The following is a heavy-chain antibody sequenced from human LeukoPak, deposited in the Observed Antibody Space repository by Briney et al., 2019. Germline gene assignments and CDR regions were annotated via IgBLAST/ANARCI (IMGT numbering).Heavy chain of an antibody. Sequence: PGGSLRLSCAASGFTFSSYAMSWVRQAPGEGLEWVSAISGSGGSTYYADSVKGRFTISRDNSKNTLYLQMNSLRAEDTAVYYCAKSDYCSGGSCYRDVVIYYGMDVWGQGTTVTVSS. CDR2: ISGSGGST. CDR1: GFTFSSYA. J-gene: IGHJ6*02. D-gene: IGHD2-15*01. V-gene: IGHV3-23*01. CDR3: AKSDYCSGGSCYRDVVIYYGMDV.